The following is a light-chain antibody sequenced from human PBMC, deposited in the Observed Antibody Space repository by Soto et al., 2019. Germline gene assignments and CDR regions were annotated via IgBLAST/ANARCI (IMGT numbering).Light chain of an antibody. CDR1: QSVSSSY. CDR3: LQYGSSPLT. Sequence: EIVLTQSPGTLSLSPRERATLSCRASQSVSSSYLAWYQQKPGQAPRLLIYGASSRATGIPDRFSGSGSGTDFTLPISRLEPEDFAVYYCLQYGSSPLTFGPGTKVEIK. V-gene: IGKV3-20*01. J-gene: IGKJ3*01. CDR2: GAS.